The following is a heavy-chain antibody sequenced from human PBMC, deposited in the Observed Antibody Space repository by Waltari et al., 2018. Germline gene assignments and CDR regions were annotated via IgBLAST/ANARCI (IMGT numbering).Heavy chain of an antibody. CDR1: GGTFSSYA. V-gene: IGHV1-69*04. D-gene: IGHD5-12*01. CDR3: ASEMATIMGGPFDY. CDR2: IIPILGIA. Sequence: QVQLVQSGAAVKKPGSSVKVSCKASGGTFSSYAISWVRQAPGQGLEWMGGIIPILGIANYAQKFQGRVTITADESTSTAYMELSSLRSEDTAVYYCASEMATIMGGPFDYWGQGTLVTVSS. J-gene: IGHJ4*02.